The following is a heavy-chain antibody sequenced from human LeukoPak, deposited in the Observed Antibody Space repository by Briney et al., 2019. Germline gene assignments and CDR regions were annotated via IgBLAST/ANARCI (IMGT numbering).Heavy chain of an antibody. CDR3: ARAIVVVPAAIPYYGMDV. D-gene: IGHD2-2*01. J-gene: IGHJ6*02. Sequence: ASVKVSCKASGYTFTSYGISWARQAPGQGLEWMGWISAYNGNTNYAQKLQGRVTMTTDTSTSTAYMELRSLRSEDTAVYYCARAIVVVPAAIPYYGMDVWGQGTTVTVSS. CDR2: ISAYNGNT. CDR1: GYTFTSYG. V-gene: IGHV1-18*01.